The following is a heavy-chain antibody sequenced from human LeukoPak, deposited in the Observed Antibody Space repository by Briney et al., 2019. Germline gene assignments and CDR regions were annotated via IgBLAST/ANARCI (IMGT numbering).Heavy chain of an antibody. J-gene: IGHJ6*02. CDR3: ARGITIFGVAKYAMDV. CDR2: IFAGGTT. Sequence: GGSLRLSCVASGFTVSSNYMSWARQAPGKGLEWVSVIFAGGTTYYTDSVKGRCTISRDNSKNTLYLQMNSLRADDTAVYYCARGITIFGVAKYAMDVWGQGTTVTVSS. CDR1: GFTVSSNY. V-gene: IGHV3-66*01. D-gene: IGHD3-3*01.